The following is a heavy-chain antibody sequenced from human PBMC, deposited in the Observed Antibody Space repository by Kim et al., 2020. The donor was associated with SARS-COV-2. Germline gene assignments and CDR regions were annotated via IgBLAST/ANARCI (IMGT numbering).Heavy chain of an antibody. D-gene: IGHD6-19*01. CDR3: ARDSSGSTRGVDY. Sequence: YAVSVKSRITITPDTTKNQFSLQLNSVTPEDTAVYYCARDSSGSTRGVDYWGQGTLVTVSS. J-gene: IGHJ4*02. V-gene: IGHV6-1*01.